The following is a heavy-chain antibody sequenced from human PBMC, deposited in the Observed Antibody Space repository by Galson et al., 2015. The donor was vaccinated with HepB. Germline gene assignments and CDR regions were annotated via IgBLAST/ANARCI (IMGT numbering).Heavy chain of an antibody. V-gene: IGHV1-2*06. D-gene: IGHD1-1*01. CDR3: ARGAAGTDC. CDR2: IDPATGGT. J-gene: IGHJ4*02. Sequence: SVKVSCKASGYTFSVYYLHWVRQAPGQGLEWMGRIDPATGGTNYAQKSQGRVTMTRDTSISTAYMELSRLRSDDTAVYYCARGAAGTDCWGQGTLVTVSS. CDR1: GYTFSVYY.